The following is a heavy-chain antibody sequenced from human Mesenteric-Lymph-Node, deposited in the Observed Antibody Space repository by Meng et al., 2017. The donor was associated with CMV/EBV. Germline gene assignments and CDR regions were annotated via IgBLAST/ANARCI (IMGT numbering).Heavy chain of an antibody. Sequence: GESLKISCAASGFTFDNYAMQWVRQAPGKGLEWVTIISYDGSNKYYADSVKGRFTILRDDSKNTLYLQMNSLRAEDTAVYYCARVPGVAFDYWGQGMLVTVSS. D-gene: IGHD3-3*01. V-gene: IGHV3-30*04. J-gene: IGHJ4*02. CDR3: ARVPGVAFDY. CDR2: ISYDGSNK. CDR1: GFTFDNYA.